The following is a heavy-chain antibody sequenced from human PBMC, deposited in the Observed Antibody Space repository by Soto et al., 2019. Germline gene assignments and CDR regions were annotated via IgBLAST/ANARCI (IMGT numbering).Heavy chain of an antibody. V-gene: IGHV3-74*01. CDR2: IHTAGSST. CDR3: ARNNAGDYDY. Sequence: EVQLVESGGGLVQPGGSLRLSCAASGFTFSSYWMHWVRQAPGKGLVWVSRIHTAGSSTNYADSVQGRFTISRDNAKNTLYLQMHSRRAEDTAVYYCARNNAGDYDYWGQGTLVTVSS. J-gene: IGHJ4*02. D-gene: IGHD4-17*01. CDR1: GFTFSSYW.